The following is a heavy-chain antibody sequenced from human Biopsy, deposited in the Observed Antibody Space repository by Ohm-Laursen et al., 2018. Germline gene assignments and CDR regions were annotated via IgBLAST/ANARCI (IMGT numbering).Heavy chain of an antibody. Sequence: SVKVSCKASGGNFINYAISWVRQAPGQGLEWMGGIIPMFGTANYAQMFQGRVTISADESTSTSYMELSSLTTEDTAIYYCARGPHSGSHSCFDYWGRGTLVTVSS. CDR1: GGNFINYA. CDR3: ARGPHSGSHSCFDY. J-gene: IGHJ4*02. V-gene: IGHV1-69*13. D-gene: IGHD1-26*01. CDR2: IIPMFGTA.